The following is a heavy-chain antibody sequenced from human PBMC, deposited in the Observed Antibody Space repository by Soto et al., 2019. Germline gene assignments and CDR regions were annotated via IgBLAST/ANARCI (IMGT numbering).Heavy chain of an antibody. D-gene: IGHD3-3*01. Sequence: EASVKVSCKASGYTFTSYGSSWVRQAPGQGLEWMGWISAYNGNTNYAQKLQGRVTMTTDTSTSTAYMELRSLRSDDTAVYYCARDFWSGSYGNWFDPWGQGTLVTVSS. CDR2: ISAYNGNT. J-gene: IGHJ5*02. CDR3: ARDFWSGSYGNWFDP. V-gene: IGHV1-18*01. CDR1: GYTFTSYG.